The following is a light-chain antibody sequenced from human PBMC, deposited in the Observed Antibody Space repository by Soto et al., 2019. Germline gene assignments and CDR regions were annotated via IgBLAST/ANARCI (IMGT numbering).Light chain of an antibody. CDR1: SSDVGGYNF. CDR2: DVS. J-gene: IGLJ1*01. Sequence: QSALTQPRSVSGSPGQSVTISCTGTSSDVGGYNFVSWHQQHPGKAPKLMIYDVSKRPSGVPDRFSGSKSGNTASLTISGRQSEDEADYYCCSYAGSYTWVFGTGNKLTVL. CDR3: CSYAGSYTWV. V-gene: IGLV2-11*01.